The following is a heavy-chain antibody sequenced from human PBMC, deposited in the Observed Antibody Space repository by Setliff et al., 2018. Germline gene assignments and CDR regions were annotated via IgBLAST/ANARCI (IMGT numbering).Heavy chain of an antibody. CDR3: ARGINGVSWTPKY. J-gene: IGHJ4*02. D-gene: IGHD2-8*01. V-gene: IGHV4-4*08. Sequence: LTCIVSADSMNNNFWTWIRRPPGKGLEWIGYIYPDGTTNYSLSLKSRMTISLDMSKNQFSLTLRSVTAADTAMYYCARGINGVSWTPKYWGREPWSPSPQ. CDR2: IYPDGTT. CDR1: ADSMNNNF.